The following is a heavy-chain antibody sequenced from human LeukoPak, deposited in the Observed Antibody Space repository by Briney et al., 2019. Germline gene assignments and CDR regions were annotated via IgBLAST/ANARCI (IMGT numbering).Heavy chain of an antibody. J-gene: IGHJ6*03. CDR3: ARSNPSLFYYYMDV. V-gene: IGHV3-21*01. CDR1: GSTFSSYS. Sequence: GGSLRLSCAASGSTFSSYSMNWVRQAPGKGLEWVSSISSSSSYIYYADSVKGRFTISRDNAKNSLYLQMNSLRAEDTAVYYCARSNPSLFYYYMDVWGKGTTVTVSS. CDR2: ISSSSSYI.